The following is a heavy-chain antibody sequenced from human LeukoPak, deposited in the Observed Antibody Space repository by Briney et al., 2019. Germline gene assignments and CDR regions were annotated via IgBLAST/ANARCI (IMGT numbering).Heavy chain of an antibody. J-gene: IGHJ4*02. CDR3: ARTPRGRISEPFDY. V-gene: IGHV4-39*07. Sequence: SETLSLTCTVSGVSISSSNSYWGWIRQPPGKGLEWIGSIYYTGNTYYNASLKSRVTISVDTSKNQFSLKLSSVTAADTAVYYCARTPRGRISEPFDYWGQGTLVTVSS. CDR2: IYYTGNT. CDR1: GVSISSSNSY. D-gene: IGHD1-26*01.